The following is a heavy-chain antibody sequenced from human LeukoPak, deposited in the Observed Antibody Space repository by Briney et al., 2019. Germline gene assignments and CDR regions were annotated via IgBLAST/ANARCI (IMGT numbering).Heavy chain of an antibody. Sequence: GRSLRLSCAASGFTFSSYAMHWVRQAPGKGLEWVAVISYDGSNKYYADSVKGRFTISRDNSKNTLYLQMNSLRAEDTAVYYCARDFGWLVRGDWYFDLWGRGTLVTVSS. V-gene: IGHV3-30-3*01. CDR1: GFTFSSYA. D-gene: IGHD6-19*01. J-gene: IGHJ2*01. CDR3: ARDFGWLVRGDWYFDL. CDR2: ISYDGSNK.